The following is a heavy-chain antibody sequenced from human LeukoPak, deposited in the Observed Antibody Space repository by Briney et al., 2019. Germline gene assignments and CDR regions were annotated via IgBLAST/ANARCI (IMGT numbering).Heavy chain of an antibody. CDR3: AKGVGLLRGWLNWFDP. D-gene: IGHD5-24*01. V-gene: IGHV3-23*01. CDR1: GFTFSSYA. Sequence: GGSLRLSCAASGFTFSSYAMSWVRQAPGKGLEWVSAISGSGGSTYYADSVKGRFTISRDNSKNTLYLQMNSLRAEDTAVYYCAKGVGLLRGWLNWFDPWGQGTLVAVSS. CDR2: ISGSGGST. J-gene: IGHJ5*02.